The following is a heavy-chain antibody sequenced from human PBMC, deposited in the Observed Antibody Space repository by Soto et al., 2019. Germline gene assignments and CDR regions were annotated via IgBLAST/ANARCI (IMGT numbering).Heavy chain of an antibody. V-gene: IGHV4-39*01. D-gene: IGHD1-1*01. J-gene: IGHJ4*02. CDR3: ARHRRYNWNDGGYYFDY. CDR2: IYYSGST. Sequence: SETLSLTCTVSGCSISSSSYYWGWIRQPPGKGLEWIGSIYYSGSTYYNPSLKSRVTISVDTSKNQFSLKLSSVTAADTAVYYCARHRRYNWNDGGYYFDYWGQGTLVTVSS. CDR1: GCSISSSSYY.